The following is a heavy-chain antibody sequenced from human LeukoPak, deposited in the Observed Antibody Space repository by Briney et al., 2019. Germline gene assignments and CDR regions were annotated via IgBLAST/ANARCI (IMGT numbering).Heavy chain of an antibody. CDR1: GFTFTDYY. CDR2: ISSCGSTI. D-gene: IGHD6-19*01. Sequence: PGGSLRLSCAASGFTFTDYYISWIRQAPGKGLEWVACISSCGSTIYYADSVKGRFTISRDNAKNSLYLQMNSLRAEDTAVYYGARGPGRYRSGWYYFDYWGQGTLVTVSS. V-gene: IGHV3-11*01. CDR3: ARGPGRYRSGWYYFDY. J-gene: IGHJ4*02.